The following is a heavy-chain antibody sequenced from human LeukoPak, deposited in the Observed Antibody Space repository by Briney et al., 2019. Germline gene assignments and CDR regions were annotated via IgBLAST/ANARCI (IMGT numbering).Heavy chain of an antibody. D-gene: IGHD5-18*01. V-gene: IGHV3-74*03. CDR3: TRGGGGYSYAY. Sequence: GGSLRLSCAASGFTFSSYWMHWVRQAPGKGLVWVSRINSDGSSTTYADSVKGRFTISRDNAKNMLYLQMNSLRAEDTAVYYCTRGGGGYSYAYWGQGTLVTVSS. CDR2: INSDGSST. CDR1: GFTFSSYW. J-gene: IGHJ4*02.